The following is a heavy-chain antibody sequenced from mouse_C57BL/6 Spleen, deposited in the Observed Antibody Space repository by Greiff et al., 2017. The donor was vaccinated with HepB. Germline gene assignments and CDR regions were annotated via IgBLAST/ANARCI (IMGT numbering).Heavy chain of an antibody. Sequence: VKLVESGAELARPGASVKMSCKASGYTFTSYTMHWVKQRPGQGLEWIGYINPSSGYTKYNQKFKDKATLTADKSSSTAYMQLSSLTSEDSAVYYCANYDGYYVFAYWGQGTLVTVSA. V-gene: IGHV1-4*01. D-gene: IGHD2-3*01. J-gene: IGHJ3*01. CDR2: INPSSGYT. CDR1: GYTFTSYT. CDR3: ANYDGYYVFAY.